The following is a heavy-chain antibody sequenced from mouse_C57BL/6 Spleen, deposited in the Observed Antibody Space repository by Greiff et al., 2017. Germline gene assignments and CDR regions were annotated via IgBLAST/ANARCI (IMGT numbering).Heavy chain of an antibody. D-gene: IGHD1-1*01. J-gene: IGHJ2*01. CDR1: GYAFSSSW. CDR3: ARSNYYGTPYYFDY. CDR2: IYPGDGDT. Sequence: QVQLQQSGPELVKPGASVKISCKASGYAFSSSWMNWVKQRPGEGLEWIGRIYPGDGDTNYNGKFKGKATLTADKSSSTAYRQLSSLTSEDSAVYFCARSNYYGTPYYFDYWGQGTTLTVSS. V-gene: IGHV1-82*01.